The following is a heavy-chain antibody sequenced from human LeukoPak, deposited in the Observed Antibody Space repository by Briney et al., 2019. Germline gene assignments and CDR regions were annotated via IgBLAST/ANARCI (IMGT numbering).Heavy chain of an antibody. CDR1: GGSFSSGSCN. Sequence: PSETLSLTCSVSGGSFSSGSCNWSWSRQPAGRGLEWIGHIYSSGSTKSNSSLKSRVSISIDTSKNQFSLNLSSVTAADTAVYYCARDFEFCNSTSCYRSFDYWGQGTLVTVSS. J-gene: IGHJ4*02. CDR2: IYSSGST. V-gene: IGHV4-61*09. D-gene: IGHD2-2*01. CDR3: ARDFEFCNSTSCYRSFDY.